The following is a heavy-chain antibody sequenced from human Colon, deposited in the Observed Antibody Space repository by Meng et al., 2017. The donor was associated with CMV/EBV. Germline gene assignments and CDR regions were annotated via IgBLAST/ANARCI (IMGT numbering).Heavy chain of an antibody. CDR2: IYPQDGGT. V-gene: IGHV1-2*02. CDR3: VRESWYFDF. Sequence: QVQLVQAGKKGKKPGASVKVSCKTSGYTFTAHHLHWVRQAPGQGLEWMGLIYPQDGGTYFAQKFQDRVTLTRDTSITTAYMELSGLTSDDTAIYYCVRESWYFDFWGEGTLVTVSS. J-gene: IGHJ4*02. CDR1: GYTFTAHH. D-gene: IGHD6-13*01.